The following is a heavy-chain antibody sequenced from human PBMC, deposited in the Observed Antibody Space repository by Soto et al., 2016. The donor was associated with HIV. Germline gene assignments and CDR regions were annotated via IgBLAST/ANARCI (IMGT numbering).Heavy chain of an antibody. J-gene: IGHJ4*02. D-gene: IGHD3-22*01. Sequence: QVQLVQSGAEAKKPGASVKVSCKASGYSFSSYGISWVRQAPGQGLEWMGGIIPIFGTANYPQKFRGRVTITADESTNTAYMEVSSLRSEDTAVYYCAREALGRYYDSSGHFDYWGQGTLVTVSS. CDR2: IIPIFGTA. CDR1: GYSFSSYG. V-gene: IGHV1-69*01. CDR3: AREALGRYYDSSGHFDY.